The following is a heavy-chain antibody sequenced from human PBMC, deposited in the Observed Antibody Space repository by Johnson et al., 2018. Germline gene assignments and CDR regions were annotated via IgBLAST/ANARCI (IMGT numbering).Heavy chain of an antibody. CDR2: IRSKANSYAT. J-gene: IGHJ6*03. Sequence: VQLVESGGGLVQPGGSLKLSCAASGFTFSGSAMHWVRQASGKGLEWVGRIRSKANSYATAYAASVKVRFTISRDDSKNTAYLQMNSLKTEDTAVYYCTRHGAAAGSYYYFYCMDDWGKGTTVPVSS. CDR3: TRHGAAAGSYYYFYCMDD. CDR1: GFTFSGSA. D-gene: IGHD6-13*01. V-gene: IGHV3-73*01.